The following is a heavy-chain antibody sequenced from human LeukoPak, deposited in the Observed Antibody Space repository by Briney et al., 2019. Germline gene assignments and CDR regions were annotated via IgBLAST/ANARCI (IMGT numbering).Heavy chain of an antibody. Sequence: SETLSLTCTVSGGSISSSNYYWGWIRQPPGKGLEWIGSIYYSGSTYYNPSFKSRVTISVDTSKNQFSLKLSSVTAADTAVYYCARHRIGYSYGIDYWGQGTLVTVSS. CDR2: IYYSGST. CDR3: ARHRIGYSYGIDY. J-gene: IGHJ4*02. D-gene: IGHD5-18*01. CDR1: GGSISSSNYY. V-gene: IGHV4-39*01.